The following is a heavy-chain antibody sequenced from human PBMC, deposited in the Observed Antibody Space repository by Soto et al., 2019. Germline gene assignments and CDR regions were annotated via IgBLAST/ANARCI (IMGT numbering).Heavy chain of an antibody. D-gene: IGHD2-21*01. CDR1: CGYIISSSYY. CDR3: ASSEFH. CDR2: IYYSGST. J-gene: IGHJ4*02. V-gene: IGHV4-39*01. Sequence: SEPLSLPCTVSCGYIISSSYYWGWIRQPPGKGLEWIGRIYYSGSTYYNPSLKSRVTTSVDTSKNQFSLKLSSVTAADTAVYYCASSEFHWGQGTLVTVSS.